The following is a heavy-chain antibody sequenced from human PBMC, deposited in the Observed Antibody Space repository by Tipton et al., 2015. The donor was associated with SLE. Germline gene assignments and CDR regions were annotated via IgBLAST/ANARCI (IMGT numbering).Heavy chain of an antibody. CDR3: ARTNDDFWSGLDI. D-gene: IGHD3-3*01. J-gene: IGHJ3*02. CDR1: GYTFNRYA. V-gene: IGHV1-18*01. Sequence: QSGPEVKKPGVAVKVSCKASGYTFNRYAVSWVRQAPGQGLEWMGWVSAYNGYTKCARKFQGRVTMTTDTSTSTAYMELRSLRSDDTAIYYCARTNDDFWSGLDIWGQGTVVTVSS. CDR2: VSAYNGYT.